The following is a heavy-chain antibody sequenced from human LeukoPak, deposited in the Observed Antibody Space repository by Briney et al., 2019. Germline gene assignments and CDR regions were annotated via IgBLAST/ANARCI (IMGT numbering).Heavy chain of an antibody. CDR2: IYSSGST. CDR1: GASINSGSNY. CDR3: ARSVGYGLVGI. D-gene: IGHD3-10*01. V-gene: IGHV4-39*07. J-gene: IGHJ3*02. Sequence: SETLSLTCRVSGASINSGSNYWGWIRQPPGKTLEWIGSIYSSGSTYYNPSLKSRVIIMIDTPKNHFSLTLSSVTAADTAVYYCARSVGYGLVGIWGQGTMVTVSS.